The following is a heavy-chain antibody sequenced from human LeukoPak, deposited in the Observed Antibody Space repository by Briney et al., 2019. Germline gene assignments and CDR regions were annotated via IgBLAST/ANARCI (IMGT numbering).Heavy chain of an antibody. CDR2: INSDGGTT. V-gene: IGHV3-74*01. CDR3: ATDSYVSGSYYRLFY. CDR1: GFTFSYVW. J-gene: IGHJ4*02. Sequence: PGGSLRLSCAASGFTFSYVWMSWVRQAPGKGLVWVSGINSDGGTTTYADSVKGRFTISRDNAKNTLYLQMNNLRAEDTAIYYCATDSYVSGSYYRLFYWGQGTLVTVSS. D-gene: IGHD3-10*01.